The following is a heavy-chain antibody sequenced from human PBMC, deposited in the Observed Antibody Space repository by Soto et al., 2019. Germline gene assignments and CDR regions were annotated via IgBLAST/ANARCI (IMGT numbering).Heavy chain of an antibody. CDR1: GGSIRSGGYY. D-gene: IGHD4-17*01. Sequence: QVKLQESGPGLVQPSQTLSLSCTVSGGSIRSGGYYWSWIRQHPGKGLEWIGYIYYSGGTDYNPSLKSRVPMSLDTSKNQFSLRLTAVTAADTAVYFCATMHDYGDYAPFDNWGQGTLVTVAT. V-gene: IGHV4-31*03. CDR2: IYYSGGT. J-gene: IGHJ4*02. CDR3: ATMHDYGDYAPFDN.